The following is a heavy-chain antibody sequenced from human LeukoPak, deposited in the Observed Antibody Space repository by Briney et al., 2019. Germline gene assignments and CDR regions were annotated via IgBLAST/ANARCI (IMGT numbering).Heavy chain of an antibody. CDR2: IYTSGST. Sequence: SQTLSLTCTVSGGSISSGSYYWSWIRQPAGKGLEWIGRIYTSGSTNYNPSLKSRVTISVDTSKNQFSLKLSPVTAADTAVYYCARDRAMVRGTGFDCWGQGTLVTVSS. CDR1: GGSISSGSYY. J-gene: IGHJ4*02. CDR3: ARDRAMVRGTGFDC. V-gene: IGHV4-61*02. D-gene: IGHD3-10*01.